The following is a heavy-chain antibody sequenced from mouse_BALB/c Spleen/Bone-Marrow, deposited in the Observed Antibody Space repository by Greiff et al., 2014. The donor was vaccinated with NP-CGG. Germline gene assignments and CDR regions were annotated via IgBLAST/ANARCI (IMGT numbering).Heavy chain of an antibody. V-gene: IGHV1-4*01. D-gene: IGHD1-2*01. Sequence: VMLVESGAELARPGASVKMSCKASGYTFTSYTMHWVKQRPGQGLEWIGYINPSSGYTNYNQKFKDKATLTADKSSSTAYMQLSSLTSGDSAVYYCARFITTATEYFDYWGQGTTLTVSS. CDR2: INPSSGYT. CDR3: ARFITTATEYFDY. CDR1: GYTFTSYT. J-gene: IGHJ2*01.